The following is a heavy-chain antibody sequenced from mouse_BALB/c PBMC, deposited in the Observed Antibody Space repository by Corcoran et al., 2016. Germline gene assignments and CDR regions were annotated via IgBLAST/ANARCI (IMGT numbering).Heavy chain of an antibody. Sequence: QIQLVQSGPELKKPGETVKISCKASGYTFTNYGMKWVKQAPGKGLKGMGWINTYTGEPTYADDFKGRFAFSLETSASTAYLQINNLKNEDTATYFCARAPLHYYAMDYWGQGTSVTVSS. V-gene: IGHV9-3-1*01. J-gene: IGHJ4*01. CDR2: INTYTGEP. CDR3: ARAPLHYYAMDY. D-gene: IGHD6-1*01. CDR1: GYTFTNYG.